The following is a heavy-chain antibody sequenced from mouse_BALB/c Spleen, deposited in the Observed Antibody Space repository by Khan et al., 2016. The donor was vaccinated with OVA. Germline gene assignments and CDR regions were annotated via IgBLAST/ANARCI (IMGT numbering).Heavy chain of an antibody. CDR1: GYSITTDYA. V-gene: IGHV3-2*02. CDR2: ISYSGNT. D-gene: IGHD1-1*01. Sequence: EVQLVESGPGLVKPSQSLYLTCTVTGYSITTDYAWNWIRQFPGNKLEWRGYISYSGNTKYNPSLKSRISITRETSKNQFFLQLKSVTTEDTARYYCARVYGGDFDYWGQGTTLTVSS. CDR3: ARVYGGDFDY. J-gene: IGHJ2*01.